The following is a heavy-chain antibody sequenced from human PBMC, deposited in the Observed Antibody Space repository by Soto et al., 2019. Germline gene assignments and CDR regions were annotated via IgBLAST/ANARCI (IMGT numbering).Heavy chain of an antibody. V-gene: IGHV3-23*01. CDR2: ISGSGGRT. Sequence: GGSLRLSCAASGFTFSSYAMSWVRQAPGKGLEWGSAISGSGGRTYYADSVKRRFTISRDNSKITLYLQMNSLRAEDTAVYYCATVGCSSTSCYLHYYYGMDVWGQGTPVTVSS. CDR1: GFTFSSYA. J-gene: IGHJ6*02. D-gene: IGHD2-2*01. CDR3: ATVGCSSTSCYLHYYYGMDV.